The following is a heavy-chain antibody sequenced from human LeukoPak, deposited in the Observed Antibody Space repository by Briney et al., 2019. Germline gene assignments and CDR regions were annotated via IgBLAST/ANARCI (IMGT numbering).Heavy chain of an antibody. CDR3: ARHGTGGYSSSWYED. CDR1: GGSISSSSYY. Sequence: SETLSLTCTVPGGSISSSSYYWGWIRQPPGKGLEWIGSIYYSGSTYYNPSLKSRVTISVDTSKNQFSLKLSSVTAADTAVYYCARHGTGGYSSSWYEDWGQGTLVTVSS. V-gene: IGHV4-39*01. CDR2: IYYSGST. D-gene: IGHD6-13*01. J-gene: IGHJ4*02.